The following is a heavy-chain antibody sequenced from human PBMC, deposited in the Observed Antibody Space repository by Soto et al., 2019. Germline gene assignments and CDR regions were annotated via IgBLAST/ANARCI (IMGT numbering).Heavy chain of an antibody. CDR3: ARDRGSTSCYWFDP. CDR1: GYTFTGYY. J-gene: IGHJ5*02. D-gene: IGHD2-2*01. Sequence: ASVKVSCKASGYTFTGYYMHWVRQAPGQGLEWMGWINPNSGGTNYAQKFQGRVTMTRDTSISTAYMELSRLRSDDTAVYYCARDRGSTSCYWFDPWGQGTLVTVSS. CDR2: INPNSGGT. V-gene: IGHV1-2*02.